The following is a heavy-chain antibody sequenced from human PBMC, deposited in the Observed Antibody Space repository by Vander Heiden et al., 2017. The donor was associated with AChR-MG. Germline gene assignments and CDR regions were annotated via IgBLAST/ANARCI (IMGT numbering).Heavy chain of an antibody. CDR3: ARDPDSSGYYSHFDP. Sequence: VQLQESGPGLVKPSETLSLTCTVSGGSISTYFWNWIRQPPGKGLEWIGYIHYSGSTNYNPSLKSRVTISLDTSKNQVSLRLTSVTAADTAVYYCARDPDSSGYYSHFDPWGQGTLVTVSS. J-gene: IGHJ5*02. V-gene: IGHV4-59*01. CDR2: IHYSGST. D-gene: IGHD3-22*01. CDR1: GGSISTYF.